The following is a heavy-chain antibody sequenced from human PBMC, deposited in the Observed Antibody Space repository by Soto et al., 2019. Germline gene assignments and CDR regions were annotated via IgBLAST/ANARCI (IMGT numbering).Heavy chain of an antibody. D-gene: IGHD6-19*01. CDR1: GASVTSTGYY. CDR3: ARVSAVSAEYYFDY. V-gene: IGHV4-30-4*01. J-gene: IGHJ4*02. CDR2: ILHNGNA. Sequence: SETLSLTCTVSGASVTSTGYYWTWIRQSPGKGLEWLGYILHNGNADYSPSLETRLSISLDSSKNQFSLKVNSVSAADTAIYFCARVSAVSAEYYFDYWGQGALVTVSS.